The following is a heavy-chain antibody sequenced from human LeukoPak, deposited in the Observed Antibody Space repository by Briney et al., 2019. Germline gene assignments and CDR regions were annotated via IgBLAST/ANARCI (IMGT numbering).Heavy chain of an antibody. CDR1: GGSISSSSYY. Sequence: SETLSLTCTVSGGSISSSSYYWGWIRQPPGKGLEWIGSIYYSGSTYYNPSLKSRVTISVDTSKNQFSLKLSSVTAADTAVYYCAREAYCGGDCYSGFDYWGQGTLVTVSS. V-gene: IGHV4-39*07. D-gene: IGHD2-21*02. CDR3: AREAYCGGDCYSGFDY. CDR2: IYYSGST. J-gene: IGHJ4*02.